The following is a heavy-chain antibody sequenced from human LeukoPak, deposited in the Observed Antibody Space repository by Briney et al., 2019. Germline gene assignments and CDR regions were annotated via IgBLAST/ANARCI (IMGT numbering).Heavy chain of an antibody. J-gene: IGHJ5*02. CDR2: IYYSGST. CDR1: GGSISSYY. V-gene: IGHV4-59*01. Sequence: PSETLSLTCTVSGGSISSYYWSWIRQPPGKGLEWIGYIYYSGSTNYNPSLKSRVTISVDTSKNQFSLKLSSVTAADTAVYYCARGPPLLLWFGELQNTWFDPWGQGTLVTVSS. CDR3: ARGPPLLLWFGELQNTWFDP. D-gene: IGHD3-10*01.